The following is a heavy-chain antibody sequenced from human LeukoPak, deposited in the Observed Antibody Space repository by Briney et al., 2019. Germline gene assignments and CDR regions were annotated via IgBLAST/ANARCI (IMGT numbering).Heavy chain of an antibody. J-gene: IGHJ5*02. V-gene: IGHV3-30-3*01. CDR3: ARGGEYYDILTGYYNLGWFDP. Sequence: PWGSLRLSCAASGFTFSSYAMHWVRQAPGKGLEWVAVISYDGSNKYYADSVKGRFTISRDNSKSTPYLQMNSLRAEDTAVYYCARGGEYYDILTGYYNLGWFDPWGQGTLVTVSS. D-gene: IGHD3-9*01. CDR1: GFTFSSYA. CDR2: ISYDGSNK.